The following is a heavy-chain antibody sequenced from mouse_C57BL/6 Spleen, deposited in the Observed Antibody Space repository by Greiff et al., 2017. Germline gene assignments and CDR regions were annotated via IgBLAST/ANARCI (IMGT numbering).Heavy chain of an antibody. CDR2: INPNNGGT. CDR1: GYTFTDYN. Sequence: VQLKQSGPELVKPGASVKMSCKASGYTFTDYNMHWVKQSHGKSLEWIGYINPNNGGTSYNQKFKGKATLTVNKSSSTAYMELRSLTSEDSAVYYCAREGLITTRGFADWGQGTLVTVSA. J-gene: IGHJ3*01. CDR3: AREGLITTRGFAD. V-gene: IGHV1-22*01. D-gene: IGHD1-1*01.